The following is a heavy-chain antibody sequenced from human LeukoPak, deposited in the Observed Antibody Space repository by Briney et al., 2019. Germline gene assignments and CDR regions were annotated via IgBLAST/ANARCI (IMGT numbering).Heavy chain of an antibody. CDR3: AKTYSSSFAGWDVDY. CDR1: GFTFTSYA. D-gene: IGHD6-6*01. V-gene: IGHV3-23*01. J-gene: IGHJ4*01. CDR2: ISGSVAGT. Sequence: GGSLRLSCAASGFTFTSYATTWVRQAPGKGLGCVSFISGSVAGTYYADAVKGRFTISRDNSKNTLYLQMNSLRAEDTAVYYCAKTYSSSFAGWDVDYWGQGTLVTVSS.